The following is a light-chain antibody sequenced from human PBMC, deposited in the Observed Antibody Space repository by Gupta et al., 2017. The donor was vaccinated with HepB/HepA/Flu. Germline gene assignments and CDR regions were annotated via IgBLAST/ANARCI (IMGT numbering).Light chain of an antibody. CDR3: ILYMGGGIWV. Sequence: QTVVTQKPSFSVSPGGTVTLTCGLSSGSVSASYYPRWYQQTPGQAPRTLIYNTNTRSSGVPDRFSGSILGNKAALTITGAQADDESEYYCILYMGGGIWVFGGGTKVTVL. J-gene: IGLJ3*02. CDR1: SGSVSASYY. V-gene: IGLV8-61*01. CDR2: NTN.